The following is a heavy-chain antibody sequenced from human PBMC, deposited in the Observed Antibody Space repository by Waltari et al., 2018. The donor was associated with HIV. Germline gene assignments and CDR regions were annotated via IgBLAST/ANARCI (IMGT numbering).Heavy chain of an antibody. CDR2: IYYSGST. J-gene: IGHJ5*01. V-gene: IGHV4-59*01. CDR1: GGSISSYY. CDR3: ARAGYSSSWLDC. D-gene: IGHD6-13*01. Sequence: QEQLQESGPGLVKPSETLSLTCTVSGGSISSYYWSWIRQPPGKGLEWIGYIYYSGSTNYNPSLKSRVTISVDTSKNQFSLKLSSVTAADTAVYYCARAGYSSSWLDCWGQGTLVTVSS.